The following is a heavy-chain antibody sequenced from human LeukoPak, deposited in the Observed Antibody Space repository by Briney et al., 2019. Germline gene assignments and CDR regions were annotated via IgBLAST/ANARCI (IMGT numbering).Heavy chain of an antibody. Sequence: ASVRVSCTASGYTFTDYDIHWVRQAPGQGLEWMGWINPNSGGTNYAQTFQGRITITRDTSNSTAYLQWSSLKASDTAMYYCARVRHGSRRVGEAAVGGRLYYYMDVWGKGTTVTISS. CDR1: GYTFTDYD. D-gene: IGHD1-26*01. CDR3: ARVRHGSRRVGEAAVGGRLYYYMDV. CDR2: INPNSGGT. V-gene: IGHV1-2*02. J-gene: IGHJ6*03.